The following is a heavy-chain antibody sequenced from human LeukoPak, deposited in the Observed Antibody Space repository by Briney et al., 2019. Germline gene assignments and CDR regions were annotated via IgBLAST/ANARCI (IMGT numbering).Heavy chain of an antibody. V-gene: IGHV4-59*01. CDR3: ARDLNDFWSGYYSGWDI. CDR2: ISYSGST. CDR1: GGSINNYY. Sequence: SETLSLTCSVSGGSINNYYWSWIRQPPGKGLEWIGYISYSGSTNYNPSLKSRVTMSFDTSRNQFSLKLSSVTAADTAVYYCARDLNDFWSGYYSGWDIWGQGTMVTVSS. D-gene: IGHD3-3*01. J-gene: IGHJ3*02.